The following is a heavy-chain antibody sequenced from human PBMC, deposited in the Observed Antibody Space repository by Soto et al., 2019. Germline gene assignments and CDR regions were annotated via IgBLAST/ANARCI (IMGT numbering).Heavy chain of an antibody. D-gene: IGHD3-22*01. CDR2: ISGNGGIT. J-gene: IGHJ4*02. Sequence: PGGSLRLSCAASGFTFSNYAMSWVRQAPGKGLEWVSDISGNGGITDHADSVKGRLTISRDNSKNTLFLQMNTLRAEDTAVYYCAKRSGYYFDYWGQGTLVTVS. CDR1: GFTFSNYA. V-gene: IGHV3-23*01. CDR3: AKRSGYYFDY.